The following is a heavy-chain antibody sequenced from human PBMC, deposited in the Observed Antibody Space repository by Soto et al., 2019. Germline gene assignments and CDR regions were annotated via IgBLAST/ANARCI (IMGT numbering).Heavy chain of an antibody. CDR3: ARRGVLPKGVEGNYCYGMDV. D-gene: IGHD2-8*01. J-gene: IGHJ6*02. CDR2: IYYSGST. CDR1: GGSVSSGSYY. Sequence: QVQLQESGPGLVKPSETLSLTCTVSGGSVSSGSYYWSWIRQPPGKGLEWIGYIYYSGSTNYNPSLKRLVNISVDTSKNLSSRKLSSVTAADTAVYYCARRGVLPKGVEGNYCYGMDVWGQGTTVTVSS. V-gene: IGHV4-61*01.